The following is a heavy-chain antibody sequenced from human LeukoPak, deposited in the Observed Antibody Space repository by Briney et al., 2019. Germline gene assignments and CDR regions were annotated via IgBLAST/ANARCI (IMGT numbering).Heavy chain of an antibody. CDR3: ARADTAMAPGAFDI. V-gene: IGHV4-59*01. D-gene: IGHD5-18*01. J-gene: IGHJ3*02. Sequence: SETLSFTCTVSGGSISSYYWSWIRQPPGKGLEWIRYIYYSGSTNYNLSLKSRVTISVDTSKNQFSLKLSSVTAAVTAVYYCARADTAMAPGAFDIWGQGTMVTVSS. CDR2: IYYSGST. CDR1: GGSISSYY.